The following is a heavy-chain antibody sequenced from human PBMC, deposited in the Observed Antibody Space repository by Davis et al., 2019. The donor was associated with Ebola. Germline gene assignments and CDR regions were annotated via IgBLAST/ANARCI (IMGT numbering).Heavy chain of an antibody. D-gene: IGHD3-10*01. Sequence: ASVKVSCKASGGTFSSYAINWVRQATGQGLEWMGWMNPNSGNTGYAQKFQGRVTMTRNTSISTAYMELSSLRSEDTAVYYCARGDYYGSGSYYRTHYYYYGMDVWGQGTTVTVSS. V-gene: IGHV1-8*02. CDR3: ARGDYYGSGSYYRTHYYYYGMDV. CDR2: MNPNSGNT. CDR1: GGTFSSYA. J-gene: IGHJ6*02.